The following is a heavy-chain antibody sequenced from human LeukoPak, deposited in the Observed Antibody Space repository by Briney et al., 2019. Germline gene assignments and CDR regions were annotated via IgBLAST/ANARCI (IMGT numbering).Heavy chain of an antibody. CDR2: IKEDGSDK. CDR1: GFTFSNYW. CDR3: VRGTRSNSF. D-gene: IGHD6-6*01. V-gene: IGHV3-7*01. J-gene: IGHJ4*02. Sequence: PGGSLRLSCTASGFTFSNYWMSWVRQAPGKGLECVAYIKEDGSDKNYVDSVKGRFTISRDNAKSSLYLQMNSLRVEDTAVYYCVRGTRSNSFWGQGTQVTVS.